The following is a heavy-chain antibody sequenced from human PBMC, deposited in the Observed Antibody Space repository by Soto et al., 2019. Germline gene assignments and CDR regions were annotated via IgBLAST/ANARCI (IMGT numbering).Heavy chain of an antibody. CDR1: GFTFNSYA. Sequence: GGSLRLSCAASGFTFNSYAMIWVRQAPGKGLEWVSTISVSGGSTFYADSVKGRFTISRDNSKNTLYLQMNSLTAEDTAVYFCAKGLRIVDYWGQGTLVTVSS. CDR3: AKGLRIVDY. J-gene: IGHJ4*02. V-gene: IGHV3-23*01. CDR2: ISVSGGST. D-gene: IGHD3-16*02.